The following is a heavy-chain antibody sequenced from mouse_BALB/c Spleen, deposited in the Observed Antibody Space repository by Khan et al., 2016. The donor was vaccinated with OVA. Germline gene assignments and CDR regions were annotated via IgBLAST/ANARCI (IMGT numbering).Heavy chain of an antibody. D-gene: IGHD2-14*01. CDR2: INPSNNYT. J-gene: IGHJ3*01. Sequence: QVQLKESGAELARPGASVKMSCKASGYTFTSYTMHWVRQRPGQAPEWIGHINPSNNYTNYIQNFKDKATLIVDKSSSTAYMQLSSLTAEDSAVDYCVREGAYHRSDGWFAYWGQGTLVTVSA. CDR3: VREGAYHRSDGWFAY. CDR1: GYTFTSYT. V-gene: IGHV1-4*01.